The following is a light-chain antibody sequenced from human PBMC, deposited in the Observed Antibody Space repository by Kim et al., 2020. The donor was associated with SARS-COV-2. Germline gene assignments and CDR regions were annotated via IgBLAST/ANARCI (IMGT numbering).Light chain of an antibody. V-gene: IGKV3-11*01. J-gene: IGKJ4*01. CDR2: DAS. CDR1: QSIDTY. Sequence: LVQGASLPCPASQSIDTYATLDRQRPSQAPRPRVSDASNRATGVADRFSGSGSGTDFTLTISRLEPEDYSICYCQQRNSWTPAVTFGGGTKVDIK. CDR3: QQRNSWTPAVT.